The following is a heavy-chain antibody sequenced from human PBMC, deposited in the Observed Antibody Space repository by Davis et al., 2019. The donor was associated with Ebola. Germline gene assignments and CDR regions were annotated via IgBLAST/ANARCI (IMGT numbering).Heavy chain of an antibody. J-gene: IGHJ4*02. CDR1: GFTFNKYW. V-gene: IGHV3-74*01. CDR2: ISSDGGIT. Sequence: PGGSLRLSCAASGFTFNKYWMHWVRHAPGKGLVYVSRISSDGGITSYADSVKGRFSISRDSTSNTLYLQMNGLRAEDTAVYYCARSSYQPDYWGQGTLVTVSS. D-gene: IGHD2-2*01. CDR3: ARSSYQPDY.